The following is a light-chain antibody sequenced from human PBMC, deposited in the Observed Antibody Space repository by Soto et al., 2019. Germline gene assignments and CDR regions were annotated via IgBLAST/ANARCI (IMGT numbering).Light chain of an antibody. V-gene: IGLV1-44*01. CDR3: AAWHDSLNALV. CDR2: NNN. J-gene: IGLJ1*01. CDR1: SSNIGSNT. Sequence: QSVLTQPPSASGTPGQRVTISCSGSSSNIGSNTVNWYQQLPGTAPKLLIYNNNQRPSGVPDRFSGSKSGTSASLAISGLQSEDEADYYCAAWHDSLNALVFGTGTKLTVL.